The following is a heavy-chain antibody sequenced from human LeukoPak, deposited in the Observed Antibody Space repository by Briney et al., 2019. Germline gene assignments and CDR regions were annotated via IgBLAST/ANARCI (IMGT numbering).Heavy chain of an antibody. CDR1: GGSISSSSYY. CDR3: ARGYCSSTSCPKAYYFDY. V-gene: IGHV4-39*01. D-gene: IGHD2-2*01. J-gene: IGHJ4*02. Sequence: SETLSLTCTVSGGSISSSSYYWGWIRQPPGKGLEWIGSIHYSGSTYYNPSLESRVTISVDTSKNQFSLKLSSVTAADTAVYYCARGYCSSTSCPKAYYFDYWGQGTLVTVSS. CDR2: IHYSGST.